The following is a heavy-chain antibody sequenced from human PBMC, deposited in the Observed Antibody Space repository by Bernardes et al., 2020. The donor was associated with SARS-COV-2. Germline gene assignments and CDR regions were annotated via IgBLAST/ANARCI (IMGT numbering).Heavy chain of an antibody. CDR3: ARDGLGSSSPWGPYYFDY. Sequence: GGSLRLSCATSGFTFSRSWMTWVRQAPGKGLEWVANIKTDGSEIYNVNSVKGRFTISRDNAKSSLYLQMNSLRAADTAVYYCARDGLGSSSPWGPYYFDYWGQGTLVTVSS. D-gene: IGHD6-6*01. CDR2: IKTDGSEI. J-gene: IGHJ4*02. CDR1: GFTFSRSW. V-gene: IGHV3-7*03.